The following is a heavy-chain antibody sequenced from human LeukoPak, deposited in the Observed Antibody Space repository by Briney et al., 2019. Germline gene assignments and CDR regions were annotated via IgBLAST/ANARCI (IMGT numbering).Heavy chain of an antibody. CDR1: GFTFSIHA. V-gene: IGHV3-23*01. CDR3: ARATYDSSAVDAFDI. D-gene: IGHD3-22*01. CDR2: IGGGDT. J-gene: IGHJ3*02. Sequence: GGSLRLSCAGSGFTFSIHAMSWVRQAPGKGLEWVSTIGGGDTYYADSVKGRFTISRDNAKNSLYLQMNTLRAEDTAVYYCARATYDSSAVDAFDIWGQGTMVTVS.